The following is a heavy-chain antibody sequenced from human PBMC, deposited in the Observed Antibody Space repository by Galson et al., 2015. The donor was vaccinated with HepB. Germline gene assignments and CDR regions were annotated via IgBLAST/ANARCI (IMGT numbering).Heavy chain of an antibody. CDR3: ARDMGYCSSTSCPKPYYFDS. CDR2: IIPTFAIP. Sequence: SVKVSCKASGGTFSSDAISWVRQAPGQGLEWMGGIIPTFAIPNYARKFQGRVTITADESTSTAYMELSSLRSEDTAVYYCARDMGYCSSTSCPKPYYFDSWGQGTLVTVSS. CDR1: GGTFSSDA. D-gene: IGHD2-2*01. V-gene: IGHV1-69*13. J-gene: IGHJ4*02.